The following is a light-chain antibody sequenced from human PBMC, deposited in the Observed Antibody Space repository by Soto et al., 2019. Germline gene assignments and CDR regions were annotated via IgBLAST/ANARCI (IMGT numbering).Light chain of an antibody. V-gene: IGKV3-20*01. CDR2: AAS. J-gene: IGKJ2*01. Sequence: EIVLTQSPGTLSLSPGERATLSCRASQSVSSSHLAWYQQKPGQAPRLLIYAASSRASGIPDRFSGSGSGTDFTLTISRLEPEDFPVYYCQQHGSSPPYTFGQGTKLEI. CDR1: QSVSSSH. CDR3: QQHGSSPPYT.